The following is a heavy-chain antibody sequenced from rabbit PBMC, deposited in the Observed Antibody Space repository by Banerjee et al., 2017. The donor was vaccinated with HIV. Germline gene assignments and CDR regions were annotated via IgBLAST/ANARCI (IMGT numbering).Heavy chain of an antibody. CDR1: GFDFSAYTF. J-gene: IGHJ3*01. D-gene: IGHD8-1*01. CDR3: ARDVGTSFSTYGMDL. Sequence: LVEYGGDLVQPGASLTLTCTASGFDFSAYTFMCWVRQAPGKGLEWIACIDTGSRDFTYYASWAKGRFTISKTSSTTVTLQMTSLTAADTATYFCARDVGTSFSTYGMDLWGQGTLVTVS. V-gene: IGHV1S40*01. CDR2: IDTGSRDFT.